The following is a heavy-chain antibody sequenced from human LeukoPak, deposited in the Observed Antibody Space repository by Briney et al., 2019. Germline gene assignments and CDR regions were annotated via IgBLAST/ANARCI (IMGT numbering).Heavy chain of an antibody. J-gene: IGHJ3*01. Sequence: GGSLRLSCAASGFTFSRYSKNWVRRAPGKGLEWVSSISSSSTYIYYGDSVRGRFTISRHSAKNSVYLQINSLRAEDTAVYYCARAYEYVWENYSPDSFHFWGKGTMVTVSS. CDR2: ISSSSTYI. V-gene: IGHV3-21*01. CDR3: ARAYEYVWENYSPDSFHF. D-gene: IGHD3-16*01. CDR1: GFTFSRYS.